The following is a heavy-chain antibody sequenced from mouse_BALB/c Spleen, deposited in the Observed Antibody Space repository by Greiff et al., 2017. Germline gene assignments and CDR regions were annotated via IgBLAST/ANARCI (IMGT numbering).Heavy chain of an antibody. Sequence: EVNLVESGGGLVQPGGSLRLSCATSGFTFTDYYMSWVRQPPGKALEWLGFIRNKANGYTTEYSASVKGRFTISRDNSQSILYLQMNTLRAEDSATYYCARDKGGYDFDYWGQGTTLTVSS. CDR3: ARDKGGYDFDY. CDR2: IRNKANGYTT. CDR1: GFTFTDYY. J-gene: IGHJ2*01. D-gene: IGHD2-2*01. V-gene: IGHV7-3*02.